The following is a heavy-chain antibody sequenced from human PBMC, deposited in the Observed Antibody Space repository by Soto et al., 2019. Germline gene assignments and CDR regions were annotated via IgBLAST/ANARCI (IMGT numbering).Heavy chain of an antibody. V-gene: IGHV4-4*07. Sequence: PSETLSLTCTVSGGSISSYYCSWIRQPAGTGLEWIGRIYTSGSTNYNPSLKSRVTMSVDTSKNQFSLKLSSVTAADTAVYYCAREGKRWLQIQGGRFDPWGQGTLVTVSS. CDR3: AREGKRWLQIQGGRFDP. CDR1: GGSISSYY. CDR2: IYTSGST. D-gene: IGHD5-12*01. J-gene: IGHJ5*02.